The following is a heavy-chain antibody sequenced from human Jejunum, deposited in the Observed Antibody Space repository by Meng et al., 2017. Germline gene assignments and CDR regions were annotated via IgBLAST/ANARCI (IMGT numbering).Heavy chain of an antibody. V-gene: IGHV1-69*02. D-gene: IGHD5-24*01. J-gene: IGHJ4*02. CDR2: IVHVLGVS. Sequence: SVKVSCKASADIVGYHTFTWVRQAPGQGLEWMGRIVHVLGVSTYAQKFQGRVTITADKSTNTVYLEMSSLTPDDTAFYYCARGVEDGFSGNDYWGQGTLVTVSS. CDR1: ADIVGYHT. CDR3: ARGVEDGFSGNDY.